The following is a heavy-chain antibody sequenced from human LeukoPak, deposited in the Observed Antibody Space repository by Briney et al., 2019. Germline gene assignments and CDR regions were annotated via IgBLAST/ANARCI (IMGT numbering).Heavy chain of an antibody. CDR1: GGSISSSSYY. CDR3: ARHRSPRYYPSGSYRGSAFDY. D-gene: IGHD3-10*01. Sequence: SETLSLTCTVSGGSISSSSYYWGWIRQPPGKGLEWIGSIYYSGSTYYNPSLKSRVTMSVDTSKNHFSLKLKSVTAADTAVYFCARHRSPRYYPSGSYRGSAFDYWGQGTLVTVSS. J-gene: IGHJ4*02. CDR2: IYYSGST. V-gene: IGHV4-39*01.